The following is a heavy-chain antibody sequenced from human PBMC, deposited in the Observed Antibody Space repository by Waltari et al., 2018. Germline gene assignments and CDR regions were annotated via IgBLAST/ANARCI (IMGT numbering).Heavy chain of an antibody. Sequence: QVQLQQWGAGLLKPSETLSLTCAVYGGSFSGYYWSWIRQPPGKGLEWIGEINHSGSTNYNPSLKSRVTISVDTSKNQFSLKLSSVTAADTAVYYCARHRGVVVAATGWFDLWGQGTLVTVSS. CDR2: INHSGST. V-gene: IGHV4-34*01. CDR1: GGSFSGYY. D-gene: IGHD2-15*01. J-gene: IGHJ5*02. CDR3: ARHRGVVVAATGWFDL.